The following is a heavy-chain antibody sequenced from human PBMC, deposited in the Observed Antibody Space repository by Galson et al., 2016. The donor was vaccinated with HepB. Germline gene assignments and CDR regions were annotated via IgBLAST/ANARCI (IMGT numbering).Heavy chain of an antibody. CDR2: ISGSGGSI. J-gene: IGHJ4*01. CDR1: GFTFSTYA. D-gene: IGHD1-26*01. V-gene: IGHV3-23*01. Sequence: SLRLSCAASGFTFSTYAMTWVRQAPGKGLEWVATISGSGGSIYYADSVKGRFTISRDNSKNTLFLQMKRLRDEDTALYYCAKYRSATYYTDYFEYWGHGALVTVSS. CDR3: AKYRSATYYTDYFEY.